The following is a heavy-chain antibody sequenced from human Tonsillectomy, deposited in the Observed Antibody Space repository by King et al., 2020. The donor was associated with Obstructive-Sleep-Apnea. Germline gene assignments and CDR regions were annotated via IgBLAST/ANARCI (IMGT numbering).Heavy chain of an antibody. CDR3: ARVLEGYGSGSFDY. V-gene: IGHV3-30*04. CDR2: ISSDGSTK. CDR1: GFTFSSYA. Sequence: VQLVESGGGVVQPGRSLRLSCAASGFTFSSYAMHWVRQAPGKGLEGVAVISSDGSTKYYADSVKGRLTISRDNSKNTLYLQMNSLRAEDTAVYYCARVLEGYGSGSFDYWGQGTLVTVSS. D-gene: IGHD3-10*01. J-gene: IGHJ4*02.